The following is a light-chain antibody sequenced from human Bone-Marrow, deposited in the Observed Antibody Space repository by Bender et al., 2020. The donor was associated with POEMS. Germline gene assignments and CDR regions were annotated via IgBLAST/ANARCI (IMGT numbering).Light chain of an antibody. CDR2: INN. V-gene: IGLV1-44*01. CDR1: SSNIGTNP. J-gene: IGLJ3*02. CDR3: SSYITSTTLV. Sequence: QSVLTQPPSASGTPGQRVTISCSGSSSNIGTNPVNWYQQLPGTAPKLLIYINNQRPSGVPDRFSGSKSGTSASLTISGLQTEDEADYYCSSYITSTTLVFGGGTKLTVL.